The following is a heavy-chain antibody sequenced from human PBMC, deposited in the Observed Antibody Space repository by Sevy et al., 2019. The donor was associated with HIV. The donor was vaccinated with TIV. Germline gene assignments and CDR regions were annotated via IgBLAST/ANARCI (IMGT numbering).Heavy chain of an antibody. Sequence: GGSLRLSCAASGFTFNTHAMNWVRQAPGKGLEWVSVISGPGYGTNYADSVKGRFTISRDNSKNTLYLQMNSLRAEDTAVYYCAKDRIWELGDAFDIWGQGTMVTVSS. CDR1: GFTFNTHA. J-gene: IGHJ3*02. CDR3: AKDRIWELGDAFDI. D-gene: IGHD1-26*01. V-gene: IGHV3-23*01. CDR2: ISGPGYGT.